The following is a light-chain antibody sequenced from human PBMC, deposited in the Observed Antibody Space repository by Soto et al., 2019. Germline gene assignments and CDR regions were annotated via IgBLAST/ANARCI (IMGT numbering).Light chain of an antibody. CDR2: GAS. J-gene: IGKJ2*01. Sequence: EIVLTQSPATLSLSPGERGTLSCRASRSVSSNNLAWYQQKPGQAPRLLIYGASTWANGIPARFSGSGSGTDFSLTINSLQSEDFAVYYCQQYNEWPYTFGQGTKVDIK. CDR1: RSVSSN. V-gene: IGKV3-15*01. CDR3: QQYNEWPYT.